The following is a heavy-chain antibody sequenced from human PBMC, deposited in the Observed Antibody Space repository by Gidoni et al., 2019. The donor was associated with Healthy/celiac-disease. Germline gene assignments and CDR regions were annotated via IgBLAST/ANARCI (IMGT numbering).Heavy chain of an antibody. J-gene: IGHJ4*02. V-gene: IGHV1-69*02. CDR2: IIPILGIA. CDR1: GGTFSSYT. Sequence: QVQLVQSGAEVKKPGASVKVSCKASGGTFSSYTISWVRQAPGQGLEWMGRIIPILGIANYAQKFQGIVTITADKSTSTAYMELSSLRSEDTAVYYCDLHYYDSSGSTFDYWGQGTLVTVSS. D-gene: IGHD3-22*01. CDR3: DLHYYDSSGSTFDY.